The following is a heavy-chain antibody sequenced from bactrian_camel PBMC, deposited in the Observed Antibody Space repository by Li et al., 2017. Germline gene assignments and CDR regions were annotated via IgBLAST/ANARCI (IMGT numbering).Heavy chain of an antibody. CDR1: GLPHSEHC. CDR2: SVSGGVT. V-gene: IGHV3S53*01. D-gene: IGHD4*01. Sequence: HVQLVESGGGSVQAGGSLRLSCVVSGLPHSEHCMAWFRQVPGKEREGVATSVSGGVTNYTDSVKGRFTMSRDNAKNTVYLQMSSPKPEDTAVYYCVRGEYHASDYGGAYWGQGTQVTVS. CDR3: VRGEYHASDYGGAY. J-gene: IGHJ4*01.